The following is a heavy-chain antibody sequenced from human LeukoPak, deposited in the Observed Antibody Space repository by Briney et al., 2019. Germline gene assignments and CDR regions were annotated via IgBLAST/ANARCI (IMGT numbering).Heavy chain of an antibody. V-gene: IGHV1-18*01. Sequence: GASVEVSCKASGYTFTSYGISWVRQAPGQGLEWMGWISAYNGNTNYAQKLQGRVTMTTDTSTSTAYMELRSLRSDDTAVYYCATRVNSSGWSLLWDYWGQGTLVTVSS. D-gene: IGHD6-19*01. CDR2: ISAYNGNT. CDR1: GYTFTSYG. CDR3: ATRVNSSGWSLLWDY. J-gene: IGHJ4*02.